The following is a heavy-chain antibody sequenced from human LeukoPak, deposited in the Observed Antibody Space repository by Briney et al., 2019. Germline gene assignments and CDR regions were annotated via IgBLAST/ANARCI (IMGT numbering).Heavy chain of an antibody. D-gene: IGHD2-15*01. V-gene: IGHV3-23*01. CDR2: ISGSGGST. CDR3: AKDITTVAYCSSDSCYPDY. Sequence: QPGGSLRLSCAASAFTFSSYAMSWVRQAPGKGLEWVSAISGSGGSTYYADSVKGRFTISRDNSKNTLYLQMNSLRAEDTAVNYCAKDITTVAYCSSDSCYPDYWGQGTLVTVSS. CDR1: AFTFSSYA. J-gene: IGHJ4*02.